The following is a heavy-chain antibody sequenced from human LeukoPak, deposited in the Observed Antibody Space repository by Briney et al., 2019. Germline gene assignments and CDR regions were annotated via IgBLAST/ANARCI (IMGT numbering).Heavy chain of an antibody. Sequence: GGSLRLSCAASGFTFSSYKMHWVRQAPGKGLEWVSGISGSGAITYYADSVKGRFTISRDISKSTLFLQMNSLRAEDTAVYYCAKREAADGTGFDYWGQGTLVTVSS. CDR1: GFTFSSYK. V-gene: IGHV3-23*01. CDR3: AKREAADGTGFDY. J-gene: IGHJ4*02. CDR2: ISGSGAIT. D-gene: IGHD6-13*01.